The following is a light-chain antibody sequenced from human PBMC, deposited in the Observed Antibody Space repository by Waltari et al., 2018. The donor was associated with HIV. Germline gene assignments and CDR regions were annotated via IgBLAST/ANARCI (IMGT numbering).Light chain of an antibody. CDR1: SSNIGRNY. V-gene: IGLV1-47*01. Sequence: QSVLTQPPSASGTPGQRVTISCSGSSSNIGRNYVYWYQQLPGTAPKLIIYTIKQRPSGVPDRFPGSKSGTSASLAISGLRSEDEADYYCAAWNDRLSGYVFGTGTKVTV. CDR3: AAWNDRLSGYV. J-gene: IGLJ1*01. CDR2: TIK.